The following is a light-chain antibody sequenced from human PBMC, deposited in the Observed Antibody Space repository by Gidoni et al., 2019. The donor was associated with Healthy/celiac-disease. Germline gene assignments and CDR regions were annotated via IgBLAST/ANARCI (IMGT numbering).Light chain of an antibody. Sequence: ELVLPPSPGTLSLSPGERATLSCRASQSVSSSYLAWYQQKPGQAPRLLIYGASSRATGIPDRCSGSGSGTDFTLTISRLEPEDVAVYYCQQYGSSPGTFGQGTKVEIK. J-gene: IGKJ1*01. V-gene: IGKV3-20*01. CDR1: QSVSSSY. CDR2: GAS. CDR3: QQYGSSPGT.